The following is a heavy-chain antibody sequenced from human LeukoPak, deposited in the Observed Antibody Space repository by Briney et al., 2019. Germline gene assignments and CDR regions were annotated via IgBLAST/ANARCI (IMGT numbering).Heavy chain of an antibody. J-gene: IGHJ4*02. CDR2: IWYDGSNK. Sequence: GGSLRLSCAASGFTFSSYGMHWVRQAPGKGLEWVAVIWYDGSNKYYADSVKGRFTISRDNSKNTLYLQMNSLIAEDTAVYYCAREVAGTFYFDYWGQGTLVTVSS. CDR1: GFTFSSYG. V-gene: IGHV3-33*01. CDR3: AREVAGTFYFDY. D-gene: IGHD6-19*01.